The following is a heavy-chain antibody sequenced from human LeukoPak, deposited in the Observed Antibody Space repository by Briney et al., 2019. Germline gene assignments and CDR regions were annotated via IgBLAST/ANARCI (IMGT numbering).Heavy chain of an antibody. D-gene: IGHD3-3*01. CDR1: GYAFTSYG. CDR3: VSRYDFWSGYGQPPPFDY. Sequence: ASVNVSCKTSGYAFTSYGFSWMRQAPGQGLEWMGWISAYSGNTDYGQKFQGRVTMTTDTSTSTAYMELRSLRSDDTAVYYCVSRYDFWSGYGQPPPFDYWGQGTLVTVSS. V-gene: IGHV1-18*01. J-gene: IGHJ4*02. CDR2: ISAYSGNT.